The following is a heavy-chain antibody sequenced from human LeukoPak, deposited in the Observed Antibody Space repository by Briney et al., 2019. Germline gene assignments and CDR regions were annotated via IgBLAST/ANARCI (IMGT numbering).Heavy chain of an antibody. D-gene: IGHD6-13*01. J-gene: IGHJ4*02. CDR2: INPNSGGT. V-gene: IGHV1-2*02. CDR1: GYTFTDYY. Sequence: ASVKVSCKASGYTFTDYYIHWVRRAPGQGLDRMGWINPNSGGTNYGQKFQGRVTMTRDTSISTAYIDLSRLRSDDTAVYYCARQATAAAATVFYWGQGTLVTVSS. CDR3: ARQATAAAATVFY.